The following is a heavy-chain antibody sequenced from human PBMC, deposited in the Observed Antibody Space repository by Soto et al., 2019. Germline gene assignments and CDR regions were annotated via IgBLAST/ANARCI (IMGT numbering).Heavy chain of an antibody. CDR3: IRGPRPSSVGTGAF. CDR2: INDDGTRT. CDR1: GFVLNMYW. V-gene: IGHV3-74*01. D-gene: IGHD3-10*01. Sequence: GGSLRLSCAASGFVLNMYWMHWVRQVPGEGPEWVTRINDDGTRTDYADSAKGRFTISRDNAKDILYLQMNALRVDDTAVYYCIRGPRPSSVGTGAFWGQGTLVTVSS. J-gene: IGHJ4*02.